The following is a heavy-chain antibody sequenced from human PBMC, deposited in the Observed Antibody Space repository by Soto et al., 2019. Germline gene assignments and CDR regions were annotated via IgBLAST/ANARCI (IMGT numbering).Heavy chain of an antibody. Sequence: SETLSLTXTVSGGSISSYYWSWIRQPPGKGLEWIGYIYYSGSTNYNPSLKSRVTVSVDTSKNQFSLKLSSVTAADTAVYYCARGGGYCSSTSCYFWFDPWGQGTLVTVSS. J-gene: IGHJ5*02. D-gene: IGHD2-2*01. CDR3: ARGGGYCSSTSCYFWFDP. V-gene: IGHV4-59*12. CDR2: IYYSGST. CDR1: GGSISSYY.